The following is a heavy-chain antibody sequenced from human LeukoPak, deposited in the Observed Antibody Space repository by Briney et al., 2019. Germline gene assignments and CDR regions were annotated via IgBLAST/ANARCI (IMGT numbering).Heavy chain of an antibody. CDR1: GYTFTSYA. Sequence: GASVKVSCKASGYTFTSYAMHWVRQAPGQRLEWMGWINAGNGNTKYSQKFQGRVTITRDTSASTAYMELSSLRSEDTAVYYCASGHGYGDYATGFDYWGQETLVTVSS. CDR2: INAGNGNT. D-gene: IGHD4-17*01. CDR3: ASGHGYGDYATGFDY. J-gene: IGHJ4*02. V-gene: IGHV1-3*01.